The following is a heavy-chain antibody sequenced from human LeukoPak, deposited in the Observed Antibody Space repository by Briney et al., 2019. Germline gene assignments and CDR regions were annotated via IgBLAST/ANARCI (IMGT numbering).Heavy chain of an antibody. CDR3: ARVGGRGSLQHLDY. CDR2: ISYSGST. CDR1: VGSISSYY. J-gene: IGHJ4*02. Sequence: PSETLSLTCTVSVGSISSYYWSWIRQPPGKGLEWSGYISYSGSTSYNPSLKSRVTISVDTSKNQFSLKLSSVTAADAAVYYCARVGGRGSLQHLDYWGQGTLVTVSS. D-gene: IGHD2-15*01. V-gene: IGHV4-59*01.